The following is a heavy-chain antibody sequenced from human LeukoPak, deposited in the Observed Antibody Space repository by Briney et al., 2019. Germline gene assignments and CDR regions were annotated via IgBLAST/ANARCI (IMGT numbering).Heavy chain of an antibody. V-gene: IGHV3-21*01. CDR1: GFTFSSYS. Sequence: PGGSLRLSCAASGFTFSSYSMKWVRQAPGKGLEWVSSISSSSSYIYYADSVKGRFTISRDNAKNSLYLQMNSLRAEDTAVYYCARATSSLAGAFDIWGQGTMVTVSS. CDR3: ARATSSLAGAFDI. CDR2: ISSSSSYI. J-gene: IGHJ3*02. D-gene: IGHD6-6*01.